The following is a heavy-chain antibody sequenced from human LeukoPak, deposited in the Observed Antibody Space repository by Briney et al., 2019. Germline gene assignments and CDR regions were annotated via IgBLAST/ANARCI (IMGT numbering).Heavy chain of an antibody. CDR3: ATDDGSATMGFDS. CDR1: GGTFSSYA. Sequence: SVKVSCKASGGTFSSYAFSWVRQAPGQGLQWMGGIIPILGTTNYAQQFQGRVTMTTDESTSTAFMELSSLRSEDTAIYYYATDDGSATMGFDSWGQGTLLTVSS. V-gene: IGHV1-69*05. D-gene: IGHD1-26*01. CDR2: IIPILGTT. J-gene: IGHJ5*01.